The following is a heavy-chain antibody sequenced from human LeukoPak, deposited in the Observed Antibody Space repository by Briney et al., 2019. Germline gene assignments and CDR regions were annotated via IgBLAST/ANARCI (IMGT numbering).Heavy chain of an antibody. Sequence: ASVKVSCKASGYSFTSYYMHWVRQAPGQGLEWMGLINPSGSSTTYAQKFQGRVTMTRDTSIRSAYMELSRLRSDDTAVYYCARDFYDSHWYLHNWFDPWGQGTLVTVSS. V-gene: IGHV1-46*01. CDR1: GYSFTSYY. J-gene: IGHJ5*02. CDR2: INPSGSST. CDR3: ARDFYDSHWYLHNWFDP. D-gene: IGHD2-8*02.